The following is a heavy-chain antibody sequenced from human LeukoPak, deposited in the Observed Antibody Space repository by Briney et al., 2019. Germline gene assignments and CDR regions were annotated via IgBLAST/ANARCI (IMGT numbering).Heavy chain of an antibody. CDR2: IYYSGST. Sequence: SETLSLTCTVSGGSISSGDYYWSWIRQPPGKGLEWIGYIYYSGSTYYNPSLKSRVTISVDTSKNQFSLKLSSVTAADTAVYYCARGGYSYGSSPWFDPWGQGTLVTVSS. V-gene: IGHV4-30-4*08. J-gene: IGHJ5*02. CDR3: ARGGYSYGSSPWFDP. CDR1: GGSISSGDYY. D-gene: IGHD5-18*01.